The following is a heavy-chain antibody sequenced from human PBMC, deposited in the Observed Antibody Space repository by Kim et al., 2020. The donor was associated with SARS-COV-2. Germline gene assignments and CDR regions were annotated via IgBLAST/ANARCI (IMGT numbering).Heavy chain of an antibody. CDR2: IYSGGST. Sequence: GGSLRLSCAASGFTVSSNYMSWVRQAPGKGLEWVSVIYSGGSTYYADSVKGRFTISRDNSKNTLYLQMNSLRAEDTAVYYCAREKSERHGAFDIWGQGTMVTVSS. D-gene: IGHD1-1*01. CDR1: GFTVSSNY. V-gene: IGHV3-66*01. J-gene: IGHJ3*02. CDR3: AREKSERHGAFDI.